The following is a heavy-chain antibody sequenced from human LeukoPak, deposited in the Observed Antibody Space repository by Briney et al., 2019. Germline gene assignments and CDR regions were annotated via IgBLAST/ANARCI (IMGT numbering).Heavy chain of an antibody. CDR1: GGSISSGDYY. CDR2: IYYSGST. CDR3: ARDPLGIHSWFDP. J-gene: IGHJ5*02. Sequence: SETLSLTCTVSGGSISSGDYYWSWIRQPPGKGLEWIGYIYYSGSTYYNPSLKSRVTISVDTSKNQFSLKLSSVTAADTAVYYCARDPLGIHSWFDPWGQGTLVTVSS. D-gene: IGHD6-13*01. V-gene: IGHV4-30-4*01.